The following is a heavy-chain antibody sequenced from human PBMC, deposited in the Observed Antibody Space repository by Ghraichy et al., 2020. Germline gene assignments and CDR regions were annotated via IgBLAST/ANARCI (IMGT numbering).Heavy chain of an antibody. J-gene: IGHJ4*02. CDR2: IKTNTDGWTT. CDR3: SPTHGY. Sequence: GGSLRLSCAASGLTFNNAWVSWLRQAPGKGLEWVGRIKTNTDGWTTDYAAPVKGRFTISRDGSKNTLYLQMNNLKIEDTAVYYCSPTHGYSGQGTLVTVSS. CDR1: GLTFNNAW. D-gene: IGHD2-8*01. V-gene: IGHV3-15*01.